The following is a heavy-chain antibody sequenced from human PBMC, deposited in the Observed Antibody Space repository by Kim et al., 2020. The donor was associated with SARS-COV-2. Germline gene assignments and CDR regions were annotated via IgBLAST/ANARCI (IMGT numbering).Heavy chain of an antibody. CDR2: INPSGGST. J-gene: IGHJ5*02. V-gene: IGHV1-46*01. CDR1: GYTFTSYY. D-gene: IGHD1-7*01. Sequence: ASVKVSCKASGYTFTSYYMHWVRQAPGQGLEWMGIINPSGGSTSYAQKFQGRVTMTRDTSTSTVYMELSSLRSEDTAVYYCAREVGNTGTTVERWFDPWGQGTLVTVSS. CDR3: AREVGNTGTTVERWFDP.